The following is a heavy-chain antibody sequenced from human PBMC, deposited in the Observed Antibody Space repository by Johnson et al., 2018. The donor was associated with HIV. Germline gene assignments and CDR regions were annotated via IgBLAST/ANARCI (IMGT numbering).Heavy chain of an antibody. CDR2: ISYDRNNK. CDR3: ARDLVATSSSLAFDM. V-gene: IGHV3-30*14. CDR1: GYTFSTYA. Sequence: QVQLVESGGGVVQPGRSLRLSCAASGYTFSTYAMHWIRQAPGKGLEWVTVISYDRNNKYYADSVKGRFTVSRDNSKNTLYLQMNSLRREDTAVYYCARDLVATSSSLAFDMWGQGTMVTVSS. D-gene: IGHD6-6*01. J-gene: IGHJ3*02.